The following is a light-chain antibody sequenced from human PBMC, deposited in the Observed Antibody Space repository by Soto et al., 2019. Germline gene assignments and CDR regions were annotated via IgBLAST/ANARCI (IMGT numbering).Light chain of an antibody. CDR2: EGN. V-gene: IGLV2-23*01. Sequence: QSVLTQPASVSGSPGQSITISCTGTSRDVGTYNLVSWYQQYPGKAPKLMIYEGNKRPSGVSNRFSGSKSGNTASLTISGLQAEDEADYYCCSYAGSSTWVFGGGTKLTVL. CDR3: CSYAGSSTWV. J-gene: IGLJ3*02. CDR1: SRDVGTYNL.